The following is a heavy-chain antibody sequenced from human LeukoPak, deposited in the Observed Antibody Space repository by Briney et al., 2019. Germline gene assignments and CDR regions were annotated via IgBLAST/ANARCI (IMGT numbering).Heavy chain of an antibody. V-gene: IGHV5-10-1*01. CDR3: ARLDYYGSGSYYSLDP. D-gene: IGHD3-10*01. Sequence: GESLRISCKGSGYRFTSYWISWVRQMPGKGLEWMGRIDPSDSYTNYSPSFQGHVTISADKSISTAYLQWSSLKASDTAMYYCARLDYYGSGSYYSLDPWGQGTLVTVSS. CDR2: IDPSDSYT. CDR1: GYRFTSYW. J-gene: IGHJ5*02.